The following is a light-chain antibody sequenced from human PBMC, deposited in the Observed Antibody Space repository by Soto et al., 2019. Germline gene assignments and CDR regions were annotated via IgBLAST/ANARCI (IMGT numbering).Light chain of an antibody. CDR3: QQCRNWPLT. J-gene: IGKJ4*01. CDR2: DAS. CDR1: QNVYDI. Sequence: EIVMTQSPATLSVSPGEGATLSCKASQNVYDILAWYQQRPGQPPRLLIYDASTRATGISARFSGSGYGTEFTLTISSLQSEDFAVYFCQQCRNWPLTFGGGTK. V-gene: IGKV3-15*01.